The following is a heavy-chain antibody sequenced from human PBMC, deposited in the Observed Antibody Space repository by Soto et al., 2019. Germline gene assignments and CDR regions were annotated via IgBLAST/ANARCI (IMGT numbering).Heavy chain of an antibody. CDR2: INYSGST. V-gene: IGHV4-34*01. CDR1: GGSFSGYY. D-gene: IGHD3-9*01. J-gene: IGHJ4*02. CDR3: ARAPADWPFDY. Sequence: PSETLSLTCAVYGGSFSGYYWSWIRQPPGKGLEWIGEINYSGSTNYNPSLKSRVTISVDTSKNQFSLKLTSVTAADTAVYYCARAPADWPFDYWGQGSLVTVSS.